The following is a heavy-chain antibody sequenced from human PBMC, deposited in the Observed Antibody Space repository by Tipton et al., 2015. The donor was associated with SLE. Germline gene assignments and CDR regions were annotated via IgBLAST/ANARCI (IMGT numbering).Heavy chain of an antibody. CDR1: GFTFSDYY. D-gene: IGHD2-15*01. CDR3: AKDRYCSGGSCMGDYYYMDV. J-gene: IGHJ6*03. Sequence: SLRLSCAASGFTFSDYYMSWIRRAPGKGLEWVSYISSSSSYTNYADSVKGRFTISRDNSKNTLYLQMNSLRAEDTAVYYCAKDRYCSGGSCMGDYYYMDVWGKGTTVTVSS. CDR2: ISSSSSYT. V-gene: IGHV3-11*05.